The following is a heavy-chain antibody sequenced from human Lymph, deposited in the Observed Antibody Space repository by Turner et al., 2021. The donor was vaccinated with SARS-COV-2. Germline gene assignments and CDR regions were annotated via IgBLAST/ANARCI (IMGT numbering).Heavy chain of an antibody. Sequence: QVQLHAPRPAPVTPSDTLSLPCTASGGSISSYYWSWIRQPPGKGLEWIEYIYYSGSTNYNPSLKSRVTISEDTSKNQFSLRLSSVTAADTAVYYCARGFDYWGQGTLVTVSS. CDR2: IYYSGST. V-gene: IGHV4-59*08. J-gene: IGHJ4*02. CDR3: ARGFDY. CDR1: GGSISSYY.